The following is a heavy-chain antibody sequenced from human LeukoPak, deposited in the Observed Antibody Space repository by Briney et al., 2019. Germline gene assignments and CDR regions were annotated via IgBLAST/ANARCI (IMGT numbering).Heavy chain of an antibody. J-gene: IGHJ4*02. D-gene: IGHD6-13*01. Sequence: GASVKVSCKASGGTFSSYAISWVRQAPGQGLEWMGRIIPILGIANYAQKFQGRVTITADKSTSTAYMELSSLRSEDTAVYYCASEEQQLEGGLDYWGQGTLVTVSS. CDR2: IIPILGIA. CDR3: ASEEQQLEGGLDY. CDR1: GGTFSSYA. V-gene: IGHV1-69*04.